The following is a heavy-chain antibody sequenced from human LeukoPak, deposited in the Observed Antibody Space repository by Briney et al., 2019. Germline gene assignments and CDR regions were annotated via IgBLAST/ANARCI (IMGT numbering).Heavy chain of an antibody. V-gene: IGHV4-34*01. CDR1: GFTFSSYA. CDR2: INHSGST. Sequence: PGGSLRLSCAASGFTFSSYAMSWVRQAPGKGLEWIGEINHSGSTNYNPSLKSRVTISVDTSKNQFSLTLSSVTAADTAVYYCARGRTVLLWFGASPASDYWGQGTLVTVSS. D-gene: IGHD3-10*01. CDR3: ARGRTVLLWFGASPASDY. J-gene: IGHJ4*02.